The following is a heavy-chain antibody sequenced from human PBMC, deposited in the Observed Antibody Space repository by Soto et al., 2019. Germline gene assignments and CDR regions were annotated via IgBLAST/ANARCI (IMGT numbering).Heavy chain of an antibody. V-gene: IGHV3-74*01. CDR3: ATGASRNFFDY. CDR2: ISGDGSSV. J-gene: IGHJ4*02. CDR1: GFIFSNNW. Sequence: GGSLRLSCAASGFIFSNNWMHWVRQTPEEGLVWVSRISGDGSSVYYEDPVRSRFIISRDNTRNTLYLHMDSLRAEDKGVYYCATGASRNFFDYWGLGTLVTVPQ. D-gene: IGHD3-3*01.